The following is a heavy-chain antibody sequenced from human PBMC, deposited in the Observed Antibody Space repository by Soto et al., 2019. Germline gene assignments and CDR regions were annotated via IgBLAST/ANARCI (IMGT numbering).Heavy chain of an antibody. CDR2: INHSGST. D-gene: IGHD5-12*01. Sequence: QVHLQQWGAGLLKPSETLSLTCAVYGGSFSGYYWSWIRQPPGKGLEWIGEINHSGSTNYNPSLKSRVTISVDTSKNQFSLKLSSVTAADTAVYYCAGYLVDIVATFFQMAPPRKPFDFWGQGTLVTVSS. J-gene: IGHJ4*02. V-gene: IGHV4-34*01. CDR3: AGYLVDIVATFFQMAPPRKPFDF. CDR1: GGSFSGYY.